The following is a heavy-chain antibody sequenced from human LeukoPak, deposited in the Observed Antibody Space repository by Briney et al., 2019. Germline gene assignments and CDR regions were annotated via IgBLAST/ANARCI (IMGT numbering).Heavy chain of an antibody. D-gene: IGHD3-22*01. Sequence: KASETLSLTCAVYGGSFSGYYWSWIRQPPGKGLEWIGEINHSGSTNYNPSLKSRVTISVDTSKNQFSLKLSSVTAADTAVYYCARGRNYYDSSGYYYSTNPFFDYWGQGTLVTVSS. CDR2: INHSGST. J-gene: IGHJ4*02. V-gene: IGHV4-34*01. CDR3: ARGRNYYDSSGYYYSTNPFFDY. CDR1: GGSFSGYY.